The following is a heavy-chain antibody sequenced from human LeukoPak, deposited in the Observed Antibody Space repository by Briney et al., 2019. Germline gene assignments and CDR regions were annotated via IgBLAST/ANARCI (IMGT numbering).Heavy chain of an antibody. J-gene: IGHJ4*02. CDR1: GGFISGNY. CDR2: IYSSGST. CDR3: ARDPGSYLDY. V-gene: IGHV4-4*07. D-gene: IGHD3-10*01. Sequence: SETLSLTCSVSGGFISGNYWSWIRQPAGKGLEWIGRIYSSGSTDYNPSLKSRLTMSLDKSKNQFSLKLNSVIAADTAVYYCARDPGSYLDYWGQGTLVTVSS.